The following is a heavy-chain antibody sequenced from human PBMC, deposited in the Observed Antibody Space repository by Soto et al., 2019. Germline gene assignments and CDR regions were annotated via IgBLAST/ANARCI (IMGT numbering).Heavy chain of an antibody. J-gene: IGHJ5*02. CDR3: ARSYCGGDCTNNWFDT. Sequence: QVQLLQSGAEVKKPGASVKVSCKASGYILSSYYMHWVRQAPGQGLEWMGIINPSGGSTTYAQKFQGRVSMSRDTSTSTVYMELSRLRSDDTAMYYCARSYCGGDCTNNWFDTWGQGTLVTVSS. CDR2: INPSGGST. V-gene: IGHV1-46*01. D-gene: IGHD2-21*02. CDR1: GYILSSYY.